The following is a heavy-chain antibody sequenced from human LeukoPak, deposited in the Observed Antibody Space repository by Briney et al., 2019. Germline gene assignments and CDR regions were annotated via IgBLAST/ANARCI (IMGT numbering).Heavy chain of an antibody. CDR2: INPNSGGT. CDR3: ARDPIQVVVPAAIGWFDP. Sequence: GASVKVSCKASGYTFTGYYMHWVRQAPGQGLEWMGWINPNSGGTNYAQKFQGRVTMTRDTSISTAYMELSRLRSDDTAVYYCARDPIQVVVPAAIGWFDPWGQGTLATVSS. D-gene: IGHD2-2*01. CDR1: GYTFTGYY. V-gene: IGHV1-2*02. J-gene: IGHJ5*02.